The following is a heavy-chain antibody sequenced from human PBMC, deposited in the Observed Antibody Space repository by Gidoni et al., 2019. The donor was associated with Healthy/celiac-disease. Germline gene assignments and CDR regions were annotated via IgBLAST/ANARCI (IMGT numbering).Heavy chain of an antibody. J-gene: IGHJ4*02. Sequence: EVQLVESGGGLVKPGGSLRLSCAASGFTFSSYSRNWVRQAPGKGLEWVSSISSSSSYIYYADSVKGRFTISRDNAKNSLYLQMNSLRAEDTAVYYCARGGVVVAATPRPLDYWGQGTLVTVSS. D-gene: IGHD2-15*01. CDR1: GFTFSSYS. V-gene: IGHV3-21*01. CDR2: ISSSSSYI. CDR3: ARGGVVVAATPRPLDY.